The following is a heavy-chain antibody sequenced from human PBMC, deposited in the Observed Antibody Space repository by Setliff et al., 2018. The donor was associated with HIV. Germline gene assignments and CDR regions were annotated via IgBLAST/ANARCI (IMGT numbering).Heavy chain of an antibody. CDR1: SGSISSTNW. D-gene: IGHD2-21*01. J-gene: IGHJ4*02. V-gene: IGHV4-4*01. CDR3: AMGTHGGGDCANYFDS. Sequence: SLTCNVSSGSISSTNWWSWVRQPPGKGLEWIGEIYHSGRFNYNPSLTSRVTISLDNSINQFSLNLTSVTAADTAVYVCAMGTHGGGDCANYFDSWGQGILVTVSS. CDR2: IYHSGRF.